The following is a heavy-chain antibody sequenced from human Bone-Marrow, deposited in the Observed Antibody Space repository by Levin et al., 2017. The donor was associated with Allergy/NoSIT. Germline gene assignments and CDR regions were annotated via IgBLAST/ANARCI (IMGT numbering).Heavy chain of an antibody. J-gene: IGHJ6*03. CDR3: ARGVGLKYDGSGSDSYYYYYYMDG. CDR2: IHYSGST. D-gene: IGHD3-10*01. CDR1: GGSITSGDYY. Sequence: SETLSLTCTVSGGSITSGDYYWSWIRQPPGKGLEWIGYIHYSGSTYYNPSLKSRVTISEDTSKNQFSLKLSSVTAADTAVYYCARGVGLKYDGSGSDSYYYYYYMDGWGKGTTVTVSS. V-gene: IGHV4-30-4*01.